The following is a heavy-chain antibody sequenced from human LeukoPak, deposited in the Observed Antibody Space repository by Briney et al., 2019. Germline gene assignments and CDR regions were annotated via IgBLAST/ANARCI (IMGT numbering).Heavy chain of an antibody. J-gene: IGHJ4*02. D-gene: IGHD6-19*01. CDR1: GFTFSSYW. CDR3: ARAVASGIAVAGTQYFDY. CDR2: IKQDGSEK. Sequence: GGSLRLSCAASGFTFSSYWMSWVRQAPGKGLEWVANIKQDGSEKYHVDSVKGRFTISRDNAMNSLYLQMNSLRAEDTAVYYCARAVASGIAVAGTQYFDYWGQGTLVTVSS. V-gene: IGHV3-7*01.